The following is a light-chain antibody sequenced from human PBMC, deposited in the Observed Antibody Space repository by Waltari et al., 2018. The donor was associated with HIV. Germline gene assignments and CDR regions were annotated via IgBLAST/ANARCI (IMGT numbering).Light chain of an antibody. CDR1: NSNTGSNY. V-gene: IGLV1-47*01. Sequence: QSVLTQSPSASGSPGQRVTISCSGSNSNTGSNYVYWYQQLPGTTPRLLIYTTNQRPSGVPDRCSGSKSGTSASLAISGLRSEDEADYYCAAWDASRSGVVFGGGTKLTVL. J-gene: IGLJ2*01. CDR3: AAWDASRSGVV. CDR2: TTN.